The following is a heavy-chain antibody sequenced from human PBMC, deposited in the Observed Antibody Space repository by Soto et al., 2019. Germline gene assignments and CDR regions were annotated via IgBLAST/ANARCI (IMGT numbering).Heavy chain of an antibody. CDR3: ARDLLGEKGDYYYGMDV. J-gene: IGHJ6*02. CDR2: IYYSGST. CDR1: GGSISSGDYY. Sequence: QVQLQESGPGLVKPSQTLSLTCTVSGGSISSGDYYWSWIRQPPGKGLAWIGYIYYSGSTYYNPSLKCRVTISVDTSKNQFSLKLSSVTAADTAGYYCARDLLGEKGDYYYGMDVWGPGTTVTVSS. D-gene: IGHD3-16*01. V-gene: IGHV4-30-4*01.